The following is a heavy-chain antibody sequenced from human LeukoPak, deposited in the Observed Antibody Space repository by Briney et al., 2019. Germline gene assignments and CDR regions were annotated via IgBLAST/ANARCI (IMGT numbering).Heavy chain of an antibody. J-gene: IGHJ4*02. Sequence: PGRSLRLSCTASGFTFGDYAMSWVRQAPGKGLEWVGFIRSKAYGGTTECAASVKGRFTISRDDSKSIAYLQVNSLKTEDTAVYYCSRVRGYSYGYGDYWGQGTLVTVSA. CDR3: SRVRGYSYGYGDY. CDR2: IRSKAYGGTT. D-gene: IGHD5-18*01. V-gene: IGHV3-49*04. CDR1: GFTFGDYA.